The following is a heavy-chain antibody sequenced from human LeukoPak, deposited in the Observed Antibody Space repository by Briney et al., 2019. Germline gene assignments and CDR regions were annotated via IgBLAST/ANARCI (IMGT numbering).Heavy chain of an antibody. Sequence: GGSLRLSCAASGFTFSNYAMSWVRQAPGKGLEWVSVISGSGGSTYYADSVKGQFTIFRDNSKNTVYLQTNSLRADDTAVYYCAKGDTGMVRRYYFDYWGQGTLVTVSS. CDR1: GFTFSNYA. D-gene: IGHD5-18*01. J-gene: IGHJ4*02. V-gene: IGHV3-23*01. CDR3: AKGDTGMVRRYYFDY. CDR2: ISGSGGST.